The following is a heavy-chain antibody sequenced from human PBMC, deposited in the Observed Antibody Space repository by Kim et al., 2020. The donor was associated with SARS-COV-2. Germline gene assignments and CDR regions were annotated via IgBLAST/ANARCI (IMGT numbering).Heavy chain of an antibody. V-gene: IGHV1-46*01. J-gene: IGHJ6*02. D-gene: IGHD7-27*01. CDR1: GYTFTSYY. CDR2: INPSGGST. Sequence: ASVKVSCKASGYTFTSYYMHWVRQAPGQGLEWMGIINPSGGSTSYAQKFQGRVTMTRDTSTSTVYMELSSLRSEDTAVYYCARGRLGLGYYYGMDVWGQGTTVTVSS. CDR3: ARGRLGLGYYYGMDV.